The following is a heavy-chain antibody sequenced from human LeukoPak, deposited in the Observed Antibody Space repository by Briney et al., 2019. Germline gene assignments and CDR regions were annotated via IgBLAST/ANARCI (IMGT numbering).Heavy chain of an antibody. D-gene: IGHD4/OR15-4a*01. CDR1: GYSFTVHY. V-gene: IGHV1-2*02. CDR2: IKPDSGAT. J-gene: IGHJ4*02. Sequence: ASVKVSCKTSGYSFTVHYLHWLRQAPGQGLEWMGWIKPDSGATTFAQNFQGRVIMTSDTSINTAYMELSSLTSDDTAMYYCARDHDYGPDYWGQGTLVTVSA. CDR3: ARDHDYGPDY.